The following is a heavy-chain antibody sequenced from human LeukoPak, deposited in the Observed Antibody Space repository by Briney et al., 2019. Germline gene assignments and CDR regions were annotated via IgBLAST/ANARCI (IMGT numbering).Heavy chain of an antibody. CDR1: GYTFSMYA. D-gene: IGHD6-13*01. CDR2: INTNTGNP. Sequence: ASVKVSCKASGYTFSMYAINWVRQAPGQGLECMGWINTNTGNPTYAQGFTGRFVFSLDTSVSTAYLQISSLTTEDTAVYYCARGSGAAAGTPNYYYMDVWGKGTTVTVSS. CDR3: ARGSGAAAGTPNYYYMDV. V-gene: IGHV7-4-1*02. J-gene: IGHJ6*03.